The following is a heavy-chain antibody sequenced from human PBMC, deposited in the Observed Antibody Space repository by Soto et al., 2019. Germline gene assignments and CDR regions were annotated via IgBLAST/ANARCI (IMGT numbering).Heavy chain of an antibody. Sequence: PSETLSLTCTVSGGSISSDDYYWSWIRQPPGKGLEWIGYIYYTGRTSYNPSLRGRLTVSVDTSKSHFSLRLSSVTAADTAVYYCARDRANTPDYFDYWGQGTLVTVSS. J-gene: IGHJ4*02. CDR2: IYYTGRT. V-gene: IGHV4-30-4*01. CDR1: GGSISSDDYY. CDR3: ARDRANTPDYFDY.